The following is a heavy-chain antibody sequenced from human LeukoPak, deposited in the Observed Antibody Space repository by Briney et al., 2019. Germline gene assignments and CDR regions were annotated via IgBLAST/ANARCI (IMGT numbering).Heavy chain of an antibody. CDR1: GFIFSRYW. V-gene: IGHV3-74*01. CDR2: ISSDGRST. D-gene: IGHD3-3*01. J-gene: IGHJ4*02. CDR3: ARDGVAAPDY. Sequence: PGGSLRLSCAASGFIFSRYWMHWVRHVPGKGLVWVSRISSDGRSTTYADSVKGRFTISRDNAKNTLYLQLNSLRAEDTAVYFCARDGVAAPDYWGQGTLVTVSS.